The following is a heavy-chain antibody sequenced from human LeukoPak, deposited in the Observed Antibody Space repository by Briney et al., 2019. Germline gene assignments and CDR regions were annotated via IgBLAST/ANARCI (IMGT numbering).Heavy chain of an antibody. D-gene: IGHD5-12*01. J-gene: IGHJ3*02. Sequence: ASVKVSCKASGYTFTGYYMHWVRQAPGQGLEWMGWINPNTGGTNYAQKFQGRVTLTRDTSISTAYMELSRLRSDDTAVYYCASLYSGYDGDAFDIWGQGTMVTVSS. CDR1: GYTFTGYY. CDR3: ASLYSGYDGDAFDI. V-gene: IGHV1-2*02. CDR2: INPNTGGT.